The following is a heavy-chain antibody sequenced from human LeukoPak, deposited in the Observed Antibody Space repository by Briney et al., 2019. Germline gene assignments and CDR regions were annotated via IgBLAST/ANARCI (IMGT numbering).Heavy chain of an antibody. CDR3: SRHSGDYRPFDY. V-gene: IGHV4-39*01. D-gene: IGHD4-17*01. CDR1: GVSISSDGYY. CDR2: VYYSGT. J-gene: IGHJ4*02. Sequence: PETLSLTCTFSGVSISSDGYYWGWVRQPPGKGLEWIGAVYYSGTYYNPSLKSRVTVSVDTSKNQFSLNLSSVTAADTAIYYCSRHSGDYRPFDYWGQGTLVTVSS.